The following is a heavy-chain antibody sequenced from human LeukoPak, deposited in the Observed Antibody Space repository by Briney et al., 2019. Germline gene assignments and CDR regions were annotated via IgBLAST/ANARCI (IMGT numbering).Heavy chain of an antibody. D-gene: IGHD2-15*01. CDR1: GGSISSGGYY. J-gene: IGHJ3*02. CDR2: IYYSGST. V-gene: IGHV4-31*03. CDR3: ARGVVAAAPDAFDN. Sequence: SETLSLTCTVSGGSISSGGYYWSWIRQHPGKGLEWIGYIYYSGSTYYNPSLKSRVTISVDTSKNQFSLKLSSVTAADTAVYYCARGVVAAAPDAFDNWGQGTMVTVSS.